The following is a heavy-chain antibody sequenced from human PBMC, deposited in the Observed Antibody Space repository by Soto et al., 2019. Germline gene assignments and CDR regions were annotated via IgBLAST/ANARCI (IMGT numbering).Heavy chain of an antibody. D-gene: IGHD4-17*01. CDR2: INAGNGNT. V-gene: IGHV1-3*01. CDR1: GYTFTSYA. Sequence: QVQLVQSGAEVKKPGASVKVSCKASGYTFTSYAMHWVRQAPGQGLEWMGWINAGNGNTKYSQKFQGRVTVTRDTSASTAYMELSSLRSEDTAVYYCARGFYGGNSAGWFDPWGQGTLVTVSS. CDR3: ARGFYGGNSAGWFDP. J-gene: IGHJ5*02.